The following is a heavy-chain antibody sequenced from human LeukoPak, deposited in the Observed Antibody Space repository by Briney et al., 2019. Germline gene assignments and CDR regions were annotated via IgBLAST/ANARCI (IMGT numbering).Heavy chain of an antibody. CDR2: INHSGST. Sequence: SETLSLTCAVYGGSFSGYYWSWIRQPPGKGLEWIGEINHSGSTNYNPSLKSRVTLSIDTSKNHFSLKLTSVTVADTAVYYCVRIPMFPGDVWKSDLRFYFDRWGQGALVAVSP. CDR1: GGSFSGYY. D-gene: IGHD3-3*01. V-gene: IGHV4-34*01. CDR3: VRIPMFPGDVWKSDLRFYFDR. J-gene: IGHJ4*02.